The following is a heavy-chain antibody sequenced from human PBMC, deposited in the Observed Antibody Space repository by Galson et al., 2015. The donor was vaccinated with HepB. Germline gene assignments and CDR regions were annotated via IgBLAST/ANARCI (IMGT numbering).Heavy chain of an antibody. CDR3: ASHPDYGDY. CDR2: IYSDGTT. D-gene: IGHD4/OR15-4a*01. V-gene: IGHV4-59*08. J-gene: IGHJ4*01. CDR1: GVSIGTYY. Sequence: TLSLTCTVAGVSIGTYYWSWFRQSPGKRIEWIGYIYSDGTTTYSPSLKSRMTISIDTSKRQLSLTVRSVTAADTAVSSCASHPDYGDYWGQGTLVSVSS.